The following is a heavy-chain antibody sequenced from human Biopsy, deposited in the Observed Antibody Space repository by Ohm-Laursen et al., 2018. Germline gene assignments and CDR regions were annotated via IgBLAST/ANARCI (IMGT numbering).Heavy chain of an antibody. J-gene: IGHJ4*02. D-gene: IGHD3-3*01. CDR3: ATPFQYYDSWGGYPPFDH. V-gene: IGHV1-69*17. CDR2: IIAVSGLV. Sequence: FSVKVSCKASGGTFSNYAISWVRQAPGEGLEWMGGIIAVSGLVNYAPKFQGRVSITADKSTTTAYMELSNLKSEDTAVYYCATPFQYYDSWGGYPPFDHWGQGTLVTVSS. CDR1: GGTFSNYA.